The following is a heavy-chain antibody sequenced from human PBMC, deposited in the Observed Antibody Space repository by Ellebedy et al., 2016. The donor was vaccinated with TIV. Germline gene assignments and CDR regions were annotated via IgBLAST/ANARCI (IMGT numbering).Heavy chain of an antibody. Sequence: SETLSLTXTVSGGSIVNSPYFWGWIRQPPGKGLDWIGSISYRGSTYYTPSLKSRVTMSVDTSRGQFSLKMRSVTAADTAVYYCARVAAAGHVSSIDYWGQGTLITVSS. CDR2: ISYRGST. J-gene: IGHJ4*02. V-gene: IGHV4-39*01. D-gene: IGHD6-13*01. CDR3: ARVAAAGHVSSIDY. CDR1: GGSIVNSPYF.